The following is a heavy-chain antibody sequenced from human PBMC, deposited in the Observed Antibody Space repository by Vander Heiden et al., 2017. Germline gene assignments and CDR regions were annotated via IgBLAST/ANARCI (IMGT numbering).Heavy chain of an antibody. CDR3: ARVHYRDYRGFGAFDI. V-gene: IGHV4-59*01. J-gene: IGHJ3*02. CDR1: GGSIGSYY. CDR2: IYYSGST. D-gene: IGHD4-17*01. Sequence: QVQLQESGTGLVKPSETLSLTCTVSGGSIGSYYGSWTRKPPGKGLEWIGYIYYSGSTNYNPSLKSRVTISVDTSKNQFSLKLSSVTAADTAVYYCARVHYRDYRGFGAFDIWGQGTMVTVSS.